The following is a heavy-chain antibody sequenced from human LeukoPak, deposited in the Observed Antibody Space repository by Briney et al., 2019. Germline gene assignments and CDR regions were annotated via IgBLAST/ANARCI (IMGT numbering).Heavy chain of an antibody. CDR2: ISSNGGST. Sequence: PGGSLRLSCSASGFTFSRYTMHWVRQAPGKGLEYVSAISSNGGSTYYADSVKDRFTISRDNSKNTLYLQMSSLRAKDTAVYYCVKDRYSSGWPPRFDPWGQGTLVTVSS. J-gene: IGHJ5*02. CDR1: GFTFSRYT. V-gene: IGHV3-64D*06. CDR3: VKDRYSSGWPPRFDP. D-gene: IGHD6-19*01.